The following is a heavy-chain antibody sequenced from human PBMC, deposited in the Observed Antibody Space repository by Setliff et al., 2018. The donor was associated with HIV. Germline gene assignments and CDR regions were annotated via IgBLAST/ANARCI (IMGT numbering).Heavy chain of an antibody. J-gene: IGHJ6*02. CDR2: INPNSGGT. Sequence: ASVKVSCKAPGDTFTGYYMHWVRQAPGQGLEWMGWINPNSGGTNYAQKFQGRVIMTRDTSISTAYMQLSRLRSDDTAVYYCARVRLSYDFYYYGIDVWGQGTTVTVSS. CDR1: GDTFTGYY. D-gene: IGHD1-26*01. V-gene: IGHV1-2*02. CDR3: ARVRLSYDFYYYGIDV.